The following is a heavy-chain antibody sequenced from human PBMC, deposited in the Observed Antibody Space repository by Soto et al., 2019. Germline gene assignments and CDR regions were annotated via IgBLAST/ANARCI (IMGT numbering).Heavy chain of an antibody. CDR1: GGSFIGYY. Sequence: SETLSLTCAVYGGSFIGYYWSWILQPPWKGLEWIGEINHSGSTNYNPSLKSRVTISVDTSKNQFSLKLSSVTAADTAVYYCARVGYCSSTSCHNGFFGFDPWGQGTLVTVSS. CDR2: INHSGST. V-gene: IGHV4-34*01. CDR3: ARVGYCSSTSCHNGFFGFDP. D-gene: IGHD2-2*03. J-gene: IGHJ5*02.